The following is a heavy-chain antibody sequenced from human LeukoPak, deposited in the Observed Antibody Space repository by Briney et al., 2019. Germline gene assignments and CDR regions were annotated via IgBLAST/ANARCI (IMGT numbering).Heavy chain of an antibody. CDR2: IYYSGST. CDR1: GGSFSGYY. D-gene: IGHD3-10*01. CDR3: ARGGSGSYVPNYYYYYGVDV. J-gene: IGHJ6*04. Sequence: PSETLSLTCAVYGGSFSGYYWSWIRQPPGKGLEWIGYIYYSGSTYYNPSLKSRVTISVDTSKNQFSLKLSSVTAADTAVYYCARGGSGSYVPNYYYYYGVDVWGKGTTVTVSS. V-gene: IGHV4-30-4*08.